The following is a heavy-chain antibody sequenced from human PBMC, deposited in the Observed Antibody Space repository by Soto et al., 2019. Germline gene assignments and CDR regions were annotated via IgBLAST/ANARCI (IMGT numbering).Heavy chain of an antibody. V-gene: IGHV1-3*01. CDR1: GYTFTSYA. CDR3: ARDYSRVAARPAGVPHY. Sequence: ASVKVSCKASGYTFTSYAMHWVRQAPGQRLEWMGWINAGNGNTKYSQKFQGRVTITRDTSASTAYMELSSLRSEDTAVYYCARDYSRVAARPAGVPHYWGQGTLVTVSS. D-gene: IGHD6-6*01. CDR2: INAGNGNT. J-gene: IGHJ4*02.